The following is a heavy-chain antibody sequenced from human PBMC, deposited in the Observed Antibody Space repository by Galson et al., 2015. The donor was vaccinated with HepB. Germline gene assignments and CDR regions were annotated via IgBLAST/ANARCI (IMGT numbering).Heavy chain of an antibody. CDR3: ARVRFSGYHRPFDY. Sequence: TLSLTCAVSGGSISSGGYSWSWIRQAPGKGLEWIGDIYYSGNTYYNPSLKSRVTISIDTSENQFSLKLSSVTAADTAVYYCARVRFSGYHRPFDYWGQGTLVTVSS. J-gene: IGHJ4*02. CDR2: IYYSGNT. V-gene: IGHV4-30-4*07. CDR1: GGSISSGGYS. D-gene: IGHD5-12*01.